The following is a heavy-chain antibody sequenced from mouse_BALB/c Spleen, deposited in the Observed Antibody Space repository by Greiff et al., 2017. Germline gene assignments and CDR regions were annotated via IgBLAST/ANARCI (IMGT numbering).Heavy chain of an antibody. J-gene: IGHJ4*01. D-gene: IGHD2-14*01. CDR3: ARDLGRRDYAMDY. Sequence: QVQLQQSGPGLVAPSQSLSITCTVSGFSLTGYGVNWVRQPPGKGLEWLGMTWGDGSTDYNSALKSRLSISKDNSKSQVFLKMNSLQTDDTARYYCARDLGRRDYAMDYWGQGTSVTVSS. CDR2: TWGDGST. CDR1: GFSLTGYG. V-gene: IGHV2-6-7*01.